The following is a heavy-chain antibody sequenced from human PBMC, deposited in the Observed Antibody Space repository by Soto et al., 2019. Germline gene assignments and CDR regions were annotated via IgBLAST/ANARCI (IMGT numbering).Heavy chain of an antibody. CDR2: INPDGNGR. CDR3: ASDPHYGACDI. J-gene: IGHJ3*02. D-gene: IGHD3-16*01. Sequence: EVLLVEFWGGLVQPGGSLRLSCEDSGFPISSFWMAWVRQPQGKGLEWVAEINPDGNGRYCVDSVKGRFTISRDNAPNALYLQMSNLRAEDTAVYFGASDPHYGACDIWGQGTLVTVSS. CDR1: GFPISSFW. V-gene: IGHV3-7*01.